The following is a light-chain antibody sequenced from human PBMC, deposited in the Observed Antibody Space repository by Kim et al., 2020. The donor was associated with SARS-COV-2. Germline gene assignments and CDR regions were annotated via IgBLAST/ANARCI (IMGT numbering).Light chain of an antibody. Sequence: SPGQSVTISCTGTSIDVGGYNLVSWYQQHPGRAPELVIYDVTKRPSGVPARFSGSKSGNTASLTISGLQADDEADYYCCSYAGTYVFGGGTQLTVL. V-gene: IGLV2-11*03. CDR3: CSYAGTYV. CDR1: SIDVGGYNL. J-gene: IGLJ2*01. CDR2: DVT.